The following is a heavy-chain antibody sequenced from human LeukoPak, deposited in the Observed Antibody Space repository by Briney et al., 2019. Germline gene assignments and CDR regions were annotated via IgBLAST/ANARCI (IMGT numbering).Heavy chain of an antibody. CDR1: GFTFSSYS. J-gene: IGHJ4*02. CDR3: AREDYDFWSGYRIKSLAY. V-gene: IGHV3-48*01. Sequence: PGGSLRLSCAASGFTFSSYSMNWVRQAPGKGLGWVSYISSSSSTIYYADSVKGRFTISRDNAKNSLSLQMNSLRAEDTAVYYCAREDYDFWSGYRIKSLAYWGQGTLVTVSS. D-gene: IGHD3-3*01. CDR2: ISSSSSTI.